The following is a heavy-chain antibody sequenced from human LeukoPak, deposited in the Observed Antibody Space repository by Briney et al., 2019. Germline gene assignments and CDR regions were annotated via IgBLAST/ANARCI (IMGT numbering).Heavy chain of an antibody. CDR3: ARDGTVTTLDY. V-gene: IGHV3-30-3*01. CDR1: GFTFSSYV. CDR2: ISYDGSNK. Sequence: GGSLRLSCAASGFTFSSYVMTWVRQAPGKGLEWVAVISYDGSNKYYADSVKGRFTISRDNSKNTLYLQMNSLRAEDTAVYYCARDGTVTTLDYWGQGTLVTVSS. J-gene: IGHJ4*02. D-gene: IGHD4-17*01.